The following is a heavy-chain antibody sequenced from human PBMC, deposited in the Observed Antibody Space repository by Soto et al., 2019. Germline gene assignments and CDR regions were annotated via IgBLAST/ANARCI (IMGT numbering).Heavy chain of an antibody. CDR2: ISAYNSNT. D-gene: IGHD5-18*01. J-gene: IGHJ5*02. Sequence: ASVKVSCKASGYTFTSYGISWVRQAPGQGLEWMGWISAYNSNTNYAQKLQGRVTMTTDTSTSTAYMELRSLRSDDTAVYYCARPVDTAMVTVWFDPWGQGTLVTVSS. CDR1: GYTFTSYG. CDR3: ARPVDTAMVTVWFDP. V-gene: IGHV1-18*01.